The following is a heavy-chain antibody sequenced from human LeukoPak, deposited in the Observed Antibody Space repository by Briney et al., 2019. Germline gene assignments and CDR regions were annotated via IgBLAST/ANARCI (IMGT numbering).Heavy chain of an antibody. D-gene: IGHD3-22*01. CDR3: ARHLEYYYDSSGYYYSGGRPNDAFDI. CDR2: IYYSGST. V-gene: IGHV4-39*01. J-gene: IGHJ3*02. CDR1: GGSISSSSYY. Sequence: KPSETLSLTCTVSGGSISSSSYYWGWIRQPPGKGLEWIGSIYYSGSTYYNPSLKSRVTISVDTSKNQFSLKLSSVTAADTAVYYCARHLEYYYDSSGYYYSGGRPNDAFDIWGQGTMVTVSS.